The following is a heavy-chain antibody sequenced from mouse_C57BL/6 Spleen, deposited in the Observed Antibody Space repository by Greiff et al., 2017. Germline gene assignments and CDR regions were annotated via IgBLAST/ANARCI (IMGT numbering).Heavy chain of an antibody. CDR1: GYSFTGYF. Sequence: VQLKESGPELVKPGDSVKISCKASGYSFTGYFMNWVMQSHGKSLEWIGRINPYNGDTFYNQKFKGKATLTVDKSSSTAHMELRSLTSEDSAVYYCARSRLGGPYYFDYWGQGTTLTVSS. V-gene: IGHV1-20*01. CDR2: INPYNGDT. CDR3: ARSRLGGPYYFDY. J-gene: IGHJ2*01. D-gene: IGHD2-2*01.